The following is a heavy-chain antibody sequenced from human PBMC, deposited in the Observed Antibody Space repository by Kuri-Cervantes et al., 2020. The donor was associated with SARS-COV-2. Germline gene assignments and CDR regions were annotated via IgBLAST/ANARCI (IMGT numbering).Heavy chain of an antibody. CDR2: IYESGDT. CDR3: ARSGLMVYVMEFDY. Sequence: SETLSLTCTVSSASISSSTYYWGWIRQSPGKGLEWLGSIYESGDTYYSSSLKSRLSLSVDTSKNQFSLKLSSVTAADTAVYYCARSGLMVYVMEFDYWGQGTLVTVSS. CDR1: SASISSSTYY. J-gene: IGHJ4*02. V-gene: IGHV4-39*07. D-gene: IGHD2-8*01.